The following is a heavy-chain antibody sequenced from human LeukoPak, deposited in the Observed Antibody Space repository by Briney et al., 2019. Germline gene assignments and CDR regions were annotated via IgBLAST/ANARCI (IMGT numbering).Heavy chain of an antibody. Sequence: GGSLRLSCAASGFTFTNYAMSWVRQTPGKGLEWVSATVGSGPDTYHADSVKGRFTVSRDNSRNTLYLQTNSLRVEDTAVYYCTKAPLRSCTGAFCYPFDYWGQGTLVTVSS. D-gene: IGHD2-8*02. CDR3: TKAPLRSCTGAFCYPFDY. CDR2: TVGSGPDT. J-gene: IGHJ4*02. V-gene: IGHV3-23*01. CDR1: GFTFTNYA.